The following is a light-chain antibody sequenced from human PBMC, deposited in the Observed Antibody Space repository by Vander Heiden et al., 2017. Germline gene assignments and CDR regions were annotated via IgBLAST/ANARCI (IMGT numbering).Light chain of an antibody. V-gene: IGLV1-40*01. CDR2: RNS. CDR1: RSDIGAGHD. J-gene: IGLJ3*02. CDR3: QSFDASLRGWV. Sequence: QYVLTQPPSVSGAPGQRVTISCTGSRSDIGAGHDVHWYQQLPGTAPKLLIYRNSNRPSGVPDRFSGSKSRSSASLAITGLQAEDEADYYCQSFDASLRGWVFGGGTKLTVL.